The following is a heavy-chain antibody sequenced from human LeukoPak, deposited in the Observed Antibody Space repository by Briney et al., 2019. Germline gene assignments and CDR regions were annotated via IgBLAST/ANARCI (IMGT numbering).Heavy chain of an antibody. CDR1: GFTFRNYA. J-gene: IGHJ4*02. CDR2: IGGSGTNT. D-gene: IGHD3-22*01. Sequence: PGVSLRLSCTASGFTFRNYAMSWVRQAPGKGLEGVSFIGGSGTNTLYADSVKGRFPIYRTNSKNTLYLQMNSLRAEDTAVYYCAKGEVSSDSQAFDSWGQGTLVT. CDR3: AKGEVSSDSQAFDS. V-gene: IGHV3-23*01.